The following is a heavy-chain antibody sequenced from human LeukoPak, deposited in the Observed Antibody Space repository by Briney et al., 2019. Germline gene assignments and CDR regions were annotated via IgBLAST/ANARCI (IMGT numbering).Heavy chain of an antibody. CDR3: ASWSSTRYYYYGMDV. CDR2: IYYSGST. J-gene: IGHJ6*04. D-gene: IGHD2-2*01. CDR1: GGSVSSGSYY. Sequence: SETLSLTCTVSGGSVSSGSYYWSWLRQPPGKGLEWVGYIYYSGSTNYNPSLKNRVTISVDTSKNQFSLKLSSVTAADTAVYYCASWSSTRYYYYGMDVWGKGTTVTVSS. V-gene: IGHV4-61*01.